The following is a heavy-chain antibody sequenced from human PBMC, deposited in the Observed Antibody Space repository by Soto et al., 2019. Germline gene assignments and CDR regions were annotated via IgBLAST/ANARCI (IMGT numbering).Heavy chain of an antibody. Sequence: SETLSLTCTVSGGSISSSSYYWGWIRQPPGKGLEWIGSIYYSGSTYYNPSLKSRVTISVDTSKNQFSLKLSSVTAADTAVYYCARHTTFRTFCWFDPWGQGTLVTVS. CDR2: IYYSGST. J-gene: IGHJ5*02. CDR3: ARHTTFRTFCWFDP. V-gene: IGHV4-39*01. CDR1: GGSISSSSYY. D-gene: IGHD3-9*01.